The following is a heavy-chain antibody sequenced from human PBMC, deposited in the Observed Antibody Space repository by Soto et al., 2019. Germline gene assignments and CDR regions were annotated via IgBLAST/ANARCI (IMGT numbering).Heavy chain of an antibody. CDR1: GYTFSTYD. J-gene: IGHJ4*02. Sequence: QVQLVQSGSEVRKPGASVKVSCKASGYTFSTYDINWVRQAPGQGPEWMGRVSPNSGNTGYAQKFQGSLTVTRNTSISTAYMELSSLTSEDTAVYYCASWAGYSKWGQGTLVTVSS. CDR2: VSPNSGNT. V-gene: IGHV1-8*01. CDR3: ASWAGYSK. D-gene: IGHD3-9*01.